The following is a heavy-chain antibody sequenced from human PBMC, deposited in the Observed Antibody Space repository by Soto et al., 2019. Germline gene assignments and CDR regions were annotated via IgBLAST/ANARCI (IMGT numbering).Heavy chain of an antibody. Sequence: PSETLSLTCTVSVGSITSSSYYWGWIRQPPGKGLEWIGYIYYSGSTYYNPSLKSRVTISVDTSKNQFSLKLSSVTAADTAVYYCARHNYDSSGYYHYYYGMDVWGQGTTVTVSS. CDR3: ARHNYDSSGYYHYYYGMDV. V-gene: IGHV4-39*01. CDR1: VGSITSSSYY. J-gene: IGHJ6*02. CDR2: IYYSGST. D-gene: IGHD3-22*01.